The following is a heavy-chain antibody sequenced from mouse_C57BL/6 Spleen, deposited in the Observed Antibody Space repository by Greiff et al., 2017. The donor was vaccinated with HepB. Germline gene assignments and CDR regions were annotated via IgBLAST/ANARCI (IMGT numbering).Heavy chain of an antibody. CDR2: ISYDGSN. CDR3: ARGITTVFDY. CDR1: GYSITSGYY. J-gene: IGHJ2*01. V-gene: IGHV3-6*01. D-gene: IGHD1-1*01. Sequence: VQLKESGPGLVKPSQSLSLTCSVTGYSITSGYYWNWIRQFPGNKLEWMGYISYDGSNNYNPSLKNRISITRDTSKNQFFLKLNSVTTEDTATYYCARGITTVFDYWGQGTTLTVSS.